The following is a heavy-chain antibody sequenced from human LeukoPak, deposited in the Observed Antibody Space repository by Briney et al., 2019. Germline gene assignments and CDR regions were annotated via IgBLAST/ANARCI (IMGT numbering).Heavy chain of an antibody. D-gene: IGHD3-10*01. CDR3: ARDFSFHVSGSYSHFDY. J-gene: IGHJ4*02. CDR1: GASISSGYY. Sequence: SETLSLTCTVSGASISSGYYWAWIRQPPGKGLEWIGSLFHSGSTYYNPSLKSRVTISLDTSKTQFSLNLSSVTAADTAVYSCARDFSFHVSGSYSHFDYWGQGVLVTVSS. CDR2: LFHSGST. V-gene: IGHV4-38-2*02.